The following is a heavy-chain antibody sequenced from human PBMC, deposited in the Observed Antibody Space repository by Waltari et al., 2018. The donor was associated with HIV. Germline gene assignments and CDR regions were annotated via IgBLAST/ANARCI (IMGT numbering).Heavy chain of an antibody. D-gene: IGHD3-3*01. J-gene: IGHJ5*02. CDR3: STSRPGAMFGDA. Sequence: QGQLVQSGAEVKQSGASVRISCKASGYPFTNYDINWLRQATGQGLEWMGGIDPSTGKEGYAHNCQGRVTMTRDIPINTAYMELSGLTSHDTAVDYCSTSRPGAMFGDAWGQGTLVTVSS. CDR2: IDPSTGKE. V-gene: IGHV1-8*01. CDR1: GYPFTNYD.